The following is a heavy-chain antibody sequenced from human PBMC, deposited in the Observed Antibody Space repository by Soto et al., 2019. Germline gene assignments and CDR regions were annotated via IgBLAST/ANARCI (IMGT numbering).Heavy chain of an antibody. V-gene: IGHV4-39*01. J-gene: IGHJ4*02. CDR2: IYYSGST. CDR1: GGSISSSSYY. Sequence: QLQLQESGPGLVKPSETLSLTCTVSGGSISSSSYYWGWIRQPPGKGLEWIGSIYYSGSTYYNPSLKSRVTISVDTSKNQFSLKLSSVTAADTAVYYCPYYDFWSGYDTSVLWGQGTLVTVSS. CDR3: PYYDFWSGYDTSVL. D-gene: IGHD3-3*01.